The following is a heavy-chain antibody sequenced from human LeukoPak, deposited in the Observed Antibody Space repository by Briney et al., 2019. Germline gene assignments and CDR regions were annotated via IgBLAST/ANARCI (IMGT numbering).Heavy chain of an antibody. J-gene: IGHJ4*02. CDR2: IYSGGST. CDR1: GFTVSSNC. D-gene: IGHD5-12*01. CDR3: AREEYSGYDLGY. Sequence: GGSLRLSCAASGFTVSSNCLSCVRQAPGKGLEWVSVIYSGGSTYYADSVKGRFTISRDNSKNTLYLQMNSLRAEDTAVYYCAREEYSGYDLGYWGQGTLVTVSS. V-gene: IGHV3-53*01.